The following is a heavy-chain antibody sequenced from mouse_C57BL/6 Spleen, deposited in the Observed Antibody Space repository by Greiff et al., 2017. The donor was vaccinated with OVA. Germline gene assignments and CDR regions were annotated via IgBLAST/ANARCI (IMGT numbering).Heavy chain of an antibody. J-gene: IGHJ3*01. Sequence: VKLMESGAELVKPGASVKLSCKASGYTFTSYWMHWVKQRPGRGLEWIGRIDPNSGGTTYNEKFKSKATLTVDKPSSTAYMQLSSLTSEDSAVYYCAREEGIYYGYDEAWFAYWGQGTLVTVSA. CDR3: AREEGIYYGYDEAWFAY. V-gene: IGHV1-72*01. CDR2: IDPNSGGT. CDR1: GYTFTSYW. D-gene: IGHD2-2*01.